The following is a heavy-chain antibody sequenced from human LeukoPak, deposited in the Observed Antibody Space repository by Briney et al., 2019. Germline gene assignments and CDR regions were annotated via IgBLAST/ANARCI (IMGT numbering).Heavy chain of an antibody. CDR2: IKLDGSGR. J-gene: IGHJ4*02. V-gene: IGHV3-7*01. CDR1: GFTFSSYA. D-gene: IGHD1-26*01. Sequence: GGSLRLSCAASGFTFSSYAMSWVRQAPGKGLEWVASIKLDGSGRHYVDSVKGRFTISRDNAKNSLFLQMNSLRAEDTALYFCARDRKSRIVGTTQHFFDYWGQGTLVTVSS. CDR3: ARDRKSRIVGTTQHFFDY.